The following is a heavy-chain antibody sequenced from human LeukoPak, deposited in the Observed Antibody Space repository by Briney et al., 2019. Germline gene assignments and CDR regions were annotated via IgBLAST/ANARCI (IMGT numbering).Heavy chain of an antibody. Sequence: SETLSLTCTVSGGSISSYYWSWIRQPAGKGLEWIGRIYTSGSTNYNPSLKSRVTMSVDTSKNQFSLKLSSVTAADTAVYYCARDVRYFDWSPFDLWGRSTLVTVSS. CDR2: IYTSGST. J-gene: IGHJ2*01. CDR3: ARDVRYFDWSPFDL. V-gene: IGHV4-4*07. CDR1: GGSISSYY. D-gene: IGHD3-9*01.